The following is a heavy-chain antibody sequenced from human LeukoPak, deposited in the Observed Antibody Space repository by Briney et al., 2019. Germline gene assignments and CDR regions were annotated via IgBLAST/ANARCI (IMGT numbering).Heavy chain of an antibody. V-gene: IGHV3-30-3*01. J-gene: IGHJ4*02. CDR1: GFTFSSYA. D-gene: IGHD1-26*01. CDR2: IVFDESNK. CDR3: ARGGHSGSFSPEDY. Sequence: GRSLRLSCAVSGFTFSSYAMRWVRQQPGGWLGWVAVIVFDESNKYYADSVKGRFTISRDNSKNTVYLQMSSLREEDTAVYYGARGGHSGSFSPEDYWGQGTLVTVSS.